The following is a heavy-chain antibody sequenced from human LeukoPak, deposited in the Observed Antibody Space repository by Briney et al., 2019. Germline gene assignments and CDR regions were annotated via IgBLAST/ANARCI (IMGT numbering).Heavy chain of an antibody. Sequence: PGGSLRLSCAASGYTFTSYWIGWVRQMPGKGLEWMGIIYHGDSDTRYSPSFQGQVTISADKYISTAYLQLSCLNASDTAMYYCARRRSLRFLEWGTPDFDYWGQGTLVTVSS. V-gene: IGHV5-51*01. CDR1: GYTFTSYW. D-gene: IGHD3-3*01. J-gene: IGHJ4*02. CDR2: IYHGDSDT. CDR3: ARRRSLRFLEWGTPDFDY.